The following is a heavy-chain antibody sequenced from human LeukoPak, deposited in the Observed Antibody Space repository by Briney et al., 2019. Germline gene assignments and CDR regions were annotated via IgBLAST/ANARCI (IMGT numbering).Heavy chain of an antibody. D-gene: IGHD6-19*01. CDR3: ARCSSGIGCIYGMDV. J-gene: IGHJ6*02. CDR2: ISSSSSYI. Sequence: PGGSLRLSCAASGCTFSSYSMNWVRQAPGKGREWVSSISSSSSYIYYADSVRGRFTIARDNAKNTLYLQMNSLRADDTAVYYCARCSSGIGCIYGMDVWGQGTTVTVSS. CDR1: GCTFSSYS. V-gene: IGHV3-21*01.